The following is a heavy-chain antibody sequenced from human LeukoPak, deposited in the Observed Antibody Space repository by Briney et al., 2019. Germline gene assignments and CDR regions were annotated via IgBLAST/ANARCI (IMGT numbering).Heavy chain of an antibody. CDR2: IYYSGST. CDR1: GGSISSSSYY. V-gene: IGHV4-39*01. CDR3: ARSAGDDFWSGSLPFDP. J-gene: IGHJ5*02. Sequence: PSETLSLTCAVSGGSISSSSYYWGWIRQPPGKGLEWIGSIYYSGSTYYNSSLKSRVTISVDTSKNQFSLKLSSVTAADTAVYYCARSAGDDFWSGSLPFDPWGQGTLVTVSS. D-gene: IGHD3-3*01.